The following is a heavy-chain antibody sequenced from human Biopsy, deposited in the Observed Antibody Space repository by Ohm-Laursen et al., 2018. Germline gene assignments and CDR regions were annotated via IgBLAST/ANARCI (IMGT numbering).Heavy chain of an antibody. CDR2: IYSNGNT. J-gene: IGHJ3*02. CDR1: GGTISGHF. D-gene: IGHD1-26*01. Sequence: TLSFTCTVSGGTISGHFWSWVRQPAGKGLEWIGRIYSNGNTNYNPSHRSRVSMSVNTSKNHFSLNLTFVTAADTAVYYCARDEGLLRAFDIWGQGTLGTVSS. CDR3: ARDEGLLRAFDI. V-gene: IGHV4-4*07.